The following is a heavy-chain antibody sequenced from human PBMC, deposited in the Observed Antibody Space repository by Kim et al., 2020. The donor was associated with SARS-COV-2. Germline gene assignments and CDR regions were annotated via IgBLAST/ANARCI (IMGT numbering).Heavy chain of an antibody. CDR2: IYYSESLYYSGST. V-gene: IGHV4-39*07. CDR1: GGSISSSTFY. CDR3: ARDVGLPTGTPNY. J-gene: IGHJ4*02. Sequence: SETLSLTCTVSGGSISSSTFYWAWVRQPPGKGLEWIGSIYYSESLYYSGSTYYNPSLRGRVTISADTSKNQFSLKLTSVTAADTAIYYCARDVGLPTGTPNYWGQGTLVTVSS. D-gene: IGHD1-1*01.